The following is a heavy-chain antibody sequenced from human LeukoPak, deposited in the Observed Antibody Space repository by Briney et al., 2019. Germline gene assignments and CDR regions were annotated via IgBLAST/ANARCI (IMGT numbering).Heavy chain of an antibody. V-gene: IGHV1-46*01. J-gene: IGHJ3*02. D-gene: IGHD1-26*01. CDR2: IKPSGGST. CDR1: GYTFTSYY. CDR3: ARDGWELRDDAFDI. Sequence: ASVKVSCKASGYTFTSYYMHWVRQAPGQGLEWMGIIKPSGGSTSYAQKFQGRVTMTRDTSTSTVYMALSSLRSEDTGVYYCARDGWELRDDAFDIWGQGTMVTVSS.